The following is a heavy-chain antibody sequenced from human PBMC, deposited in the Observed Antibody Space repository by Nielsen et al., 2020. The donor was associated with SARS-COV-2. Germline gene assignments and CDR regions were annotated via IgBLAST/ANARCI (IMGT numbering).Heavy chain of an antibody. CDR2: INPNSGGT. D-gene: IGHD3-10*01. Sequence: WVRQAPGQGLEWMGWINPNSGGTNYAQKFQGRVTMTRDTSISTAYMELSRLRSDDTAVYYCARDYYGSGTFDYWGQGTLVTVS. V-gene: IGHV1-2*02. J-gene: IGHJ4*02. CDR3: ARDYYGSGTFDY.